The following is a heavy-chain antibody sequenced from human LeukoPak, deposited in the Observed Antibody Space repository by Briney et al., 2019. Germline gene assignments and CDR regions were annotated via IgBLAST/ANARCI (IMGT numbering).Heavy chain of an antibody. CDR2: IYTSGST. V-gene: IGHV4-61*02. J-gene: IGHJ3*02. CDR1: GDSVSSGSNY. Sequence: PSETLSLTCTVSGDSVSSGSNYWSWIRQPAGKGLEWIGRIYTSGSTNYNPSLKSRVTISVDTSKNQFSLKLSSVTAADTAVYYCARASGGLWLQAFDIWGQGTMVTVSS. CDR3: ARASGGLWLQAFDI. D-gene: IGHD5-18*01.